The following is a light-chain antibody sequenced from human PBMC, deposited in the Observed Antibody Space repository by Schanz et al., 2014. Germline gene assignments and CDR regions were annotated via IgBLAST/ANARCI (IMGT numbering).Light chain of an antibody. J-gene: IGLJ2*01. V-gene: IGLV2-11*01. CDR1: SSDVGGYNY. CDR3: CSYAGSYIF. CDR2: DVS. Sequence: QSALTQPASVSGSPGQSITISCTGTSSDVGGYNYVSWYQQHPGKAPKLMIYDVSKRPSGVPDRFSGSKSGNTASLTISGLQAEDEADYYCCSYAGSYIFFGGGTKLTVL.